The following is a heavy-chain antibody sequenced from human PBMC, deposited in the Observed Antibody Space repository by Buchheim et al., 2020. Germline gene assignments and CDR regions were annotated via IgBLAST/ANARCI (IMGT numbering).Heavy chain of an antibody. D-gene: IGHD5-12*01. CDR1: GYTFTDSY. CDR3: AREAVAAINYFDY. CDR2: INPKSGGK. J-gene: IGHJ4*02. Sequence: QVQLVQSGAEVKNPGASVKVSCRASGYTFTDSYIHWVRQAPGQGLEWMGWINPKSGGKNSAQKFQGRVTMTRDTSISTAYMELSRLRSDDTAVYYCAREAVAAINYFDYWGQGTL. V-gene: IGHV1-2*02.